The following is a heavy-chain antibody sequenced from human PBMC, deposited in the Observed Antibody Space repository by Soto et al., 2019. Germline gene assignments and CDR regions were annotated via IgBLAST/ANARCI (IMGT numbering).Heavy chain of an antibody. CDR3: ATIPAALYYYYGMDV. CDR2: INPNSGGT. J-gene: IGHJ6*02. CDR1: GYTFTGYY. V-gene: IGHV1-2*02. D-gene: IGHD2-2*01. Sequence: AGPVKVSCKASGYTFTGYYMHWVRQAPGQGLEWMGWINPNSGGTNYAQKFQGRVTMTRDTSISTAYMELSRLRSDDTAVYYCATIPAALYYYYGMDVWGQGTTVTVSS.